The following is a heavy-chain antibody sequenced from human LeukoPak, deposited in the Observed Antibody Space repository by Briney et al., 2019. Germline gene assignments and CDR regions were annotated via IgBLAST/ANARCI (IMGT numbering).Heavy chain of an antibody. V-gene: IGHV3-30*02. J-gene: IGHJ4*02. CDR1: GFTFSSYG. Sequence: GGSLRLSCAASGFTFSSYGMHWVRQAPGKGLEWVAFIRYDGSNKYYADSVKGRFTISRDNSKNTLYLQMNSLRAEDTAVYYCAKALQEYSSSSSEVGWGQGTLVTVSS. CDR2: IRYDGSNK. D-gene: IGHD6-6*01. CDR3: AKALQEYSSSSSEVG.